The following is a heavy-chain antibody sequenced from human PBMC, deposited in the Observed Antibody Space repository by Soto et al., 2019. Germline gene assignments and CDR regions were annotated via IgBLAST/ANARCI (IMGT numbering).Heavy chain of an antibody. CDR1: GGSISSSNW. D-gene: IGHD1-26*01. CDR3: ARGSGSYYYGIDV. Sequence: QVQLQESGPGLVKPSGTLSLTCAVSGGSISSSNWWSWVRQPPGKGLEWIGEIYHSGSTNYNPSRQSRVTISVAKSKNQFSLKLSSVTAADTAVYYCARGSGSYYYGIDVWGQGITVTVSS. V-gene: IGHV4-4*02. J-gene: IGHJ6*02. CDR2: IYHSGST.